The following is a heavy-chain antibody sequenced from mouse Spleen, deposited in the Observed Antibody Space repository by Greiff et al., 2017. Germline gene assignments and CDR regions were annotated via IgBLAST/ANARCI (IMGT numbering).Heavy chain of an antibody. CDR1: GYTFTDYE. D-gene: IGHD1-1*01. CDR3: TRGITTFRYFDY. V-gene: IGHV1-15*01. CDR2: IDPETGGT. Sequence: QVQLKQSGAELVRPGASVTLSCKASGYTFTDYEMHWVKQTPVHGLEWIGAIDPETGGTAYNQKFKGKAILTADKSSSTAYMELRSLTSEDSAVYYCTRGITTFRYFDYWGQGTTLTVSS. J-gene: IGHJ2*01.